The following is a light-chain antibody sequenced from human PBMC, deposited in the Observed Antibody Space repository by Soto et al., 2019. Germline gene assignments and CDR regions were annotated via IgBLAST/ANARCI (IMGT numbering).Light chain of an antibody. CDR3: QQYGSSPGT. V-gene: IGKV3-20*01. CDR1: QSVSSNY. CDR2: GAS. Sequence: EIGLTQSPGTLSLSPGERATLSCRASQSVSSNYLGWFQQKPGQAPRLLIFGASYRDTGIPDRFSGSGSGTDFTLTISRLEPEDFAMYYCQQYGSSPGTFCQGTKVEVK. J-gene: IGKJ1*01.